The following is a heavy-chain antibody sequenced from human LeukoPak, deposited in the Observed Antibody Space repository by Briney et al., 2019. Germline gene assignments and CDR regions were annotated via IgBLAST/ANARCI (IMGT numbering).Heavy chain of an antibody. CDR2: ISGIGTTM. CDR3: ARDLRGYSYGYDY. V-gene: IGHV3-48*03. J-gene: IGHJ4*02. D-gene: IGHD5-18*01. Sequence: GGSLRLSCEASGFTFRSYAMVWVRQAPGKGLEYISYISGIGTTMYHADSVKGRFTISRDNAKNSLYLQMNSLRAEDTAVYYCARDLRGYSYGYDYWGQGTLVTVSS. CDR1: GFTFRSYA.